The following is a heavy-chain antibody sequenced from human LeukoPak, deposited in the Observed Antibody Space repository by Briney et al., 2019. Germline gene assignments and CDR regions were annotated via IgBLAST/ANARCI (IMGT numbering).Heavy chain of an antibody. CDR3: ARHPGVSTVVDY. CDR1: GYSFTSYW. V-gene: IGHV5-10-1*01. CDR2: IDPSDSYS. J-gene: IGHJ4*02. Sequence: GESLRISCKGSGYSFTSYWISWVRQMPGKGLEWMGRIDPSDSYSNYSPSFQGHVTISADKSTSTAYLQWSSLKASDTAMYYCARHPGVSTVVDYWGQGTLVTVSS. D-gene: IGHD2-2*01.